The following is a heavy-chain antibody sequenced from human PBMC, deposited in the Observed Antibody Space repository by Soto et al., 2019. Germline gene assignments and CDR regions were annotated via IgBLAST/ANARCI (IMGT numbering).Heavy chain of an antibody. CDR2: MNPNTGNS. J-gene: IGHJ4*02. D-gene: IGHD1-1*01. Sequence: QVQLVQSGAEVRKPGASVKVSCEASGYTFTSYDIYWVRQATGQGLEWMGWMNPNTGNSGYAQKFQGRVTMTSDTSISTAHMELSILRSEDTAVYYCARRADTNGWNGFGADKYYFDFWGQGTLVTVSS. V-gene: IGHV1-8*01. CDR3: ARRADTNGWNGFGADKYYFDF. CDR1: GYTFTSYD.